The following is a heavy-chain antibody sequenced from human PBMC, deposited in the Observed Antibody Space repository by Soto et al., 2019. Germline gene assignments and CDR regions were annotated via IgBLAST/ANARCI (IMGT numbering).Heavy chain of an antibody. Sequence: SETLSLTCTVSGGSIRSSGDYWSWIRQHPGKGLEWIGYIYYSGTTYYNPSLKSRVTISVDTSRSHFSLKLSSVTAADTAVYYCARVDGLWFGELPYYFDYWGQGALVTVSS. D-gene: IGHD3-10*01. J-gene: IGHJ4*02. V-gene: IGHV4-31*03. CDR3: ARVDGLWFGELPYYFDY. CDR1: GGSIRSSGDY. CDR2: IYYSGTT.